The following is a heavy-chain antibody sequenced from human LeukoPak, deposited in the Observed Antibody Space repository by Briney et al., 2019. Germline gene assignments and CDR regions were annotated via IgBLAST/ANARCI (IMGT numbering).Heavy chain of an antibody. J-gene: IGHJ4*02. Sequence: SETLSLTCAVYGGSFSGYYWSWIRQPPGKGLEWIGEINHSGSTNYNPSLKSRVTISVDTSKNQFSLKLSSVTAADTAVYYCARRGSGYYRKSYFDYWGQGTLVTVSS. V-gene: IGHV4-34*01. CDR3: ARRGSGYYRKSYFDY. D-gene: IGHD3-22*01. CDR1: GGSFSGYY. CDR2: INHSGST.